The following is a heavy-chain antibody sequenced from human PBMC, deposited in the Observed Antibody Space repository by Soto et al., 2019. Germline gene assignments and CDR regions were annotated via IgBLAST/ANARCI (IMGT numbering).Heavy chain of an antibody. D-gene: IGHD2-15*01. J-gene: IGHJ5*02. Sequence: ASVKVSCKASGYTFTGYYMHWVRQAPGQGLEWMGWINPNSGGTNYAQKFQGRVTMTRDTSISTAYMELSRLRSDDTAVYYCARQTLVVAATAYNWFDPWGKGTLVTVSS. CDR2: INPNSGGT. CDR1: GYTFTGYY. V-gene: IGHV1-2*02. CDR3: ARQTLVVAATAYNWFDP.